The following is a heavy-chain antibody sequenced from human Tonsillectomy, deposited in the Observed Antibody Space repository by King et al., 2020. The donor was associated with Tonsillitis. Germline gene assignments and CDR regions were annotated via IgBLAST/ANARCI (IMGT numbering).Heavy chain of an antibody. Sequence: QLQESGSGLVKPSETLSLTCAISGGSISTTTYYWGWIRQPPGKGLEWIGSIYYSGSTYYNPSPQSQVSMSVDTSKHQFSLKLHSVTAADSAVYYCARQRVILTFGEIIVNWYFDLWGRGTLVAVFS. D-gene: IGHD3-16*02. CDR3: ARQRVILTFGEIIVNWYFDL. V-gene: IGHV4-39*01. CDR1: GGSISTTTYY. J-gene: IGHJ2*01. CDR2: IYYSGST.